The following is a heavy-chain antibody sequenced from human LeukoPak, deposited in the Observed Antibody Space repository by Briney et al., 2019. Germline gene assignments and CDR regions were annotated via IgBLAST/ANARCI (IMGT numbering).Heavy chain of an antibody. CDR3: AKEKTGYSSGWYAHWYFDL. V-gene: IGHV3-53*01. CDR2: IYSGGST. J-gene: IGHJ2*01. Sequence: GGSLRLSCAASGFTVSTNYMNWVRQAPGKGLEWVSVIYSGGSTYYADSVKGRFTISRDNSKNTLYLQMNSLRAEDTAVYYCAKEKTGYSSGWYAHWYFDLWGRGTLVTVSS. D-gene: IGHD6-19*01. CDR1: GFTVSTNY.